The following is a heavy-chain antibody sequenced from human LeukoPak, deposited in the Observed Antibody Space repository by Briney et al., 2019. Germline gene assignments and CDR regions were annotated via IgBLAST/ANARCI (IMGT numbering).Heavy chain of an antibody. J-gene: IGHJ4*02. CDR1: GYTFTSYG. CDR2: ISAYNGNT. Sequence: ASVKVSCKASGYTFTSYGISWVRQAPGQGLEWMGWISAYNGNTNYAQKLQGRVTMTTDTSTSTAYMERRSLRSDDTAVYYCARVIVGAFCSDYWGQGTLVTVSS. D-gene: IGHD1-26*01. CDR3: ARVIVGAFCSDY. V-gene: IGHV1-18*01.